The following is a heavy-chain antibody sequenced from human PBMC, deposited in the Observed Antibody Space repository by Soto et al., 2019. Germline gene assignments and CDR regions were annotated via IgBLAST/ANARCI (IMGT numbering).Heavy chain of an antibody. J-gene: IGHJ6*02. Sequence: GGSLRLSCAASGFTFDDYAMHWVRQAPGKGLEWVSGISWNSGSVGYADSVKGRFTISRDNAKNSLYLQMNSLIAEDTALYYCGRIAAAGTEYYYYGMDVWGQGTTVTVSS. CDR2: ISWNSGSV. CDR1: GFTFDDYA. D-gene: IGHD6-13*01. CDR3: GRIAAAGTEYYYYGMDV. V-gene: IGHV3-9*01.